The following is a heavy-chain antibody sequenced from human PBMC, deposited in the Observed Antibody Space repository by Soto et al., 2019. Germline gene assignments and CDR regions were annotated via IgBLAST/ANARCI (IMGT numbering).Heavy chain of an antibody. CDR3: ARLYSSSWYSHYYYYYGMDV. V-gene: IGHV4-39*01. J-gene: IGHJ6*02. Sequence: SETLSLTCTVSGGSISSSSYYWGWIRQPPGKGLKWIGSIYYSGSTYYNPSLKSRVTISVDTSKNQFSLKLSSVTAADTAVYYCARLYSSSWYSHYYYYYGMDVWGQGTTVTVSS. CDR2: IYYSGST. D-gene: IGHD6-13*01. CDR1: GGSISSSSYY.